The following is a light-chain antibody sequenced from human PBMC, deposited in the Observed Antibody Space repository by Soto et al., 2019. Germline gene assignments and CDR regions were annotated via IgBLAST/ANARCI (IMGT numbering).Light chain of an antibody. CDR3: QVWDSSSDHLYV. CDR2: ADS. CDR1: NIWSKR. V-gene: IGLV3-21*02. Sequence: SYELTQPLSVSVAPGQTARSTFGGKNIWSKRGHWYQQEPIRAPVLVSYADSHRPPRSPAPPSGSNSGNTAPLTLLSVEAGDEADYYCQVWDSSSDHLYVFGTGTKVTVL. J-gene: IGLJ1*01.